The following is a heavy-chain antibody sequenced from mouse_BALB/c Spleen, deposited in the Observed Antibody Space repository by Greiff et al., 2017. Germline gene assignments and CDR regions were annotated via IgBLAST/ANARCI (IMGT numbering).Heavy chain of an antibody. CDR2: IDPENGNT. J-gene: IGHJ3*01. CDR1: GFNIKDYY. V-gene: IGHV14-1*02. Sequence: EVKLQESGAELVRPGALVKLSCKASGFNIKDYYMHWVKQRPEQGLEWIGWIDPENGNTIYDPKFQGKASITADTSSNTAYLQLSSLTSEDTAVYYCARGDGYYSFAYWGQGTLVTVSA. CDR3: ARGDGYYSFAY. D-gene: IGHD2-3*01.